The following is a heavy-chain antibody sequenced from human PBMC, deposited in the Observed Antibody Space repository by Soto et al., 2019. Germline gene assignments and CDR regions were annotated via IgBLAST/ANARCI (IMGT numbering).Heavy chain of an antibody. D-gene: IGHD4-4*01. J-gene: IGHJ6*02. V-gene: IGHV3-7*05. CDR1: GFTFSSYW. Sequence: GGSLRLSCAASGFTFSSYWMSWVRQAPGKGLEWVANIKQDGSEKYYVDSVKGRFTISREHAKNSLYLQMNSLRAEDTAVYYCAREATVIGFVSYYYGMDVWGQGTTVTVSS. CDR3: AREATVIGFVSYYYGMDV. CDR2: IKQDGSEK.